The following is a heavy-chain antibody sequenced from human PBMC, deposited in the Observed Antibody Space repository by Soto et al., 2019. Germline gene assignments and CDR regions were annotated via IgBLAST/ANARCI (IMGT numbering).Heavy chain of an antibody. D-gene: IGHD2-15*01. CDR3: AREGPVAATSGGMDV. Sequence: PSETLSLTCTVSGGSISSGGYYWSWIRQHPGKGLEWIGYIYYSGSTYYNPSLKSRVTISVDTSKNQFSLKLSSVTAADTAVYYCAREGPVAATSGGMDVWGQGTTVTVSS. CDR2: IYYSGST. J-gene: IGHJ6*02. V-gene: IGHV4-30-4*02. CDR1: GGSISSGGYY.